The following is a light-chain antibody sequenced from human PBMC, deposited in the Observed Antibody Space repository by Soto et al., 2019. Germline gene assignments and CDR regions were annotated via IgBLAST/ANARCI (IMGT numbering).Light chain of an antibody. J-gene: IGKJ1*01. CDR3: QHYNNWPPWT. CDR1: QSVSSN. V-gene: IGKV3-15*01. CDR2: GAS. Sequence: EIVMTQSPATLSVSPGERATLSCRASQSVSSNLAWYQQKPGQAPRLLIYGASTRATGIPARFRGSGSGTEFTLTISSLQSEEFAVYYCQHYNNWPPWTFGQGTKVEIK.